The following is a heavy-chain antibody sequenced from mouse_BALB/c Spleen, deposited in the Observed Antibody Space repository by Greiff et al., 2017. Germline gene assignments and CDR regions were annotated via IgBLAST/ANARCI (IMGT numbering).Heavy chain of an antibody. V-gene: IGHV3-8*02. Sequence: EVQLVESGPSLVKPSQTLSLTCSVTGDSITSGYWNWIRKFPGNKLEYMGYISYSGSTYYNPSLKSRISITRDTSKNQYYLQLNSVTTEDTATYYCARHYDYDEGFAYWGQGTLVTVSA. J-gene: IGHJ3*01. CDR2: ISYSGST. CDR3: ARHYDYDEGFAY. D-gene: IGHD2-4*01. CDR1: GDSITSGY.